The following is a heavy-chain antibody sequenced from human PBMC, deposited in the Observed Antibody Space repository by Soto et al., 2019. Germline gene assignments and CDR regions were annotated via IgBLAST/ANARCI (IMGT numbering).Heavy chain of an antibody. Sequence: EVQLVEPGGGLTQPGGSLRLSCVVSGFIFISIHMIWVRQAPGKGLEGVSILYNHGKTNYVDSVKGRFTITSDNSKNTVYLQMNSLRVEDTAVYYCARLTEAERHWGQGALVTVSS. CDR1: GFIFISIH. CDR2: LYNHGKT. V-gene: IGHV3-53*01. D-gene: IGHD1-1*01. CDR3: ARLTEAERH. J-gene: IGHJ4*02.